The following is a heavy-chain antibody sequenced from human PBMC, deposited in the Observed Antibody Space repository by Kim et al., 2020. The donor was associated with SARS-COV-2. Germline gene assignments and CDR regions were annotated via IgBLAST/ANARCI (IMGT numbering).Heavy chain of an antibody. J-gene: IGHJ3*02. CDR3: ARDWGDDAFDI. V-gene: IGHV3-7*03. CDR2: K. D-gene: IGHD3-16*01. Sequence: KYYVGAVTTRLTISRDNAKNSLYLQMNSLRAEDTAVYYCARDWGDDAFDIWGQGTMVTVSS.